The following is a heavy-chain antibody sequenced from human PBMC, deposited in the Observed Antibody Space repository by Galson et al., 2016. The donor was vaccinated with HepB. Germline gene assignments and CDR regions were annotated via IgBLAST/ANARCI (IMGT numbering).Heavy chain of an antibody. J-gene: IGHJ5*02. D-gene: IGHD3-9*01. CDR2: VSYTGLT. V-gene: IGHV4-61*01. CDR1: GGSVKSGSDY. Sequence: SETLSLTCTVSGGSVKSGSDYWTWLRQPPGKGLEWIAYVSYTGLTNYNPSLKSRVTMSIDASKNQFSLILTSVTAADTAVYYCARDGSQYDVLTAKYAHWIDPWGQGTLVTVSS. CDR3: ARDGSQYDVLTAKYAHWIDP.